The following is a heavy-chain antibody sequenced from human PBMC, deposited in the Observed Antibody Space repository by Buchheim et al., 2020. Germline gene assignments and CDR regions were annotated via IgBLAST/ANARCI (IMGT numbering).Heavy chain of an antibody. V-gene: IGHV4-30-4*07. CDR1: GGSISSGGYS. CDR3: ARGRTPIDY. D-gene: IGHD1-14*01. CDR2: IYYSGNT. Sequence: QVQLQESGPGQVKPSQTLSLTCAVSGGSISSGGYSWSWIRQPPGKGLEWIGYIYYSGNTYSSPSLKSRVTMSVNTSKNQFSLKLTSVTAADTAVYYCARGRTPIDYWGKGTL. J-gene: IGHJ4*02.